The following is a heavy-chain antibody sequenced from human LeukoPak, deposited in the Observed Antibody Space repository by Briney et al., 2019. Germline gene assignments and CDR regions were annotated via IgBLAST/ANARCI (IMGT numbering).Heavy chain of an antibody. CDR2: FSSSGSTI. J-gene: IGHJ3*02. V-gene: IGHV3-48*03. Sequence: PGGSLGFSCAASGFTFSIFEMNWVGQAPGKGLEWVSYFSSSGSTIYYADSVKGRFTISRDNAKNSLYLQMNSLRAEDTAVFYCARSPHSQLLSFDIWGQGTMVTVSS. CDR3: ARSPHSQLLSFDI. D-gene: IGHD2-2*01. CDR1: GFTFSIFE.